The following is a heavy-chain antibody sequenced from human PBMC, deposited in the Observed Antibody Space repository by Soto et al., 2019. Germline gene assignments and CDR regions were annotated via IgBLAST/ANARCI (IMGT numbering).Heavy chain of an antibody. CDR1: GGSISSGGYY. J-gene: IGHJ3*02. Sequence: SETLSLTCTVSGGSISSGGYYWSWIRQHPGKGLEWIGYIYYSGSTYYNPSLKSRVTISVDTSKNQFSLKLSSVTAADTAVYYCASTYYCDSSGYWTHAFDIWGQGTMVTVSS. D-gene: IGHD3-22*01. V-gene: IGHV4-31*03. CDR2: IYYSGST. CDR3: ASTYYCDSSGYWTHAFDI.